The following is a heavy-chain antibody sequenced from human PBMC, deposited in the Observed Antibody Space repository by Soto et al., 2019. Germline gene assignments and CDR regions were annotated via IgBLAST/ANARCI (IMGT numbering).Heavy chain of an antibody. D-gene: IGHD2-8*02. CDR1: GGSISSGDYY. J-gene: IGHJ2*01. CDR3: ARDFLYWGDGDDSGWYFDL. Sequence: QVQLQESGPGLVKPSQTLSLTCTVYGGSISSGDYYWSWIRQPPGKVLEWIGYIYYSGSTYYNPSLKSRVIISVDTCKNQFSLKLSPVTVADTAVYYCARDFLYWGDGDDSGWYFDLWGRGTLVTVAS. CDR2: IYYSGST. V-gene: IGHV4-30-4*01.